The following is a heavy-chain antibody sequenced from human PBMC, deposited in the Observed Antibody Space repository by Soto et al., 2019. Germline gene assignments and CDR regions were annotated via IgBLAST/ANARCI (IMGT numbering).Heavy chain of an antibody. CDR2: ISGGST. Sequence: DVQLLESGGDLVQPGGSLRLSCAASGLTLYSYVMSWVRQAPGKGLEWVSGISGGSTYYSDSVKGRFTISRDNSKNTLFLQMNSLRAEDPAAYYCAKGWGDYWGPGTLVTVSS. J-gene: IGHJ4*02. V-gene: IGHV3-23*01. CDR1: GLTLYSYV. D-gene: IGHD3-16*01. CDR3: AKGWGDY.